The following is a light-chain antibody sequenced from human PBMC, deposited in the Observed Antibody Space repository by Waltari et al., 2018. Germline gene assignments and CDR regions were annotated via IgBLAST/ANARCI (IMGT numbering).Light chain of an antibody. CDR3: LLYYGGAHWV. J-gene: IGLJ3*02. CDR2: STS. CDR1: TGTVTSGYY. Sequence: QPVVTQAPSLPVSPGGTVTLTCTSSTGTVTSGYYLNWFQQKPGQSPRALIFSTSNKHSWTPARFSGSLLGGKATLTLSGVQPEDEAEYFCLLYYGGAHWVFGGGTKLTVL. V-gene: IGLV7-43*01.